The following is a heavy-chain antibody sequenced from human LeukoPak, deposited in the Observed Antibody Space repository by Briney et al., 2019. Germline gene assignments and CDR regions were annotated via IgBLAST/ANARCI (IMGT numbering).Heavy chain of an antibody. J-gene: IGHJ4*02. CDR2: IIPIFGTA. D-gene: IGHD3-3*01. CDR3: ARNHRVEWLSSPIDY. CDR1: GGTFSSYA. V-gene: IGHV1-69*13. Sequence: ASVKVSCKASGGTFSSYAISWVRQAPGQGLEWMGGIIPIFGTANYAQKFQGRVTITADESTSTAYMKLSSLRSEDTAVYYCARNHRVEWLSSPIDYWGQGTLVTVSS.